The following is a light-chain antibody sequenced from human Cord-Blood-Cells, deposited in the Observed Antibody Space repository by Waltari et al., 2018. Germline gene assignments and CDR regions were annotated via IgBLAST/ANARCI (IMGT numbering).Light chain of an antibody. CDR2: ENN. V-gene: IGLV1-51*02. CDR1: SSNIGYNY. J-gene: IGLJ3*02. Sequence: QSVLTQPPSVSAAPGQKVTIPCSGSSSNIGYNYVTWYQQLPGTTPKLLIYENNNRPSGMPDRVSGYKSCTSATLGITGLQAGDEAYYYCGTWDSSLSAWVFGGGTKLTVL. CDR3: GTWDSSLSAWV.